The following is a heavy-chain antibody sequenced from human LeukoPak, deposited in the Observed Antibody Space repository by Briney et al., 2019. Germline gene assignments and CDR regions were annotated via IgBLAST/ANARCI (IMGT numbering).Heavy chain of an antibody. Sequence: SGTLSLTCTVSGGSISSSSYYWGWIRQPPGKGLEWIGSIYYSGSTYYNPSLKSRVTISVDTSKNQFSLKLSSVTAADTAVYYCARPYYYDSTGYYQYYFDYGGQGTLGTVSA. CDR3: ARPYYYDSTGYYQYYFDY. J-gene: IGHJ4*02. V-gene: IGHV4-39*01. CDR1: GGSISSSSYY. CDR2: IYYSGST. D-gene: IGHD3-22*01.